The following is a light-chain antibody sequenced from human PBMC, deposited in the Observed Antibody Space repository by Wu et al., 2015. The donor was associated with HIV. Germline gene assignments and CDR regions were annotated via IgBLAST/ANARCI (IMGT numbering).Light chain of an antibody. J-gene: IGKJ1*01. CDR3: QQYGSGSPGAT. CDR2: GAS. Sequence: ETVMTQSPATVSLSPGDRATLSCRASQSVRRNYLAWFQKKPDQPPRLLIHGASSRATGIPDRFSGSGSGTDFTLTISRLEPEDFAVYYCQQYGSGSPGATFGQGTKVE. CDR1: QSVRRNY. V-gene: IGKV3-20*01.